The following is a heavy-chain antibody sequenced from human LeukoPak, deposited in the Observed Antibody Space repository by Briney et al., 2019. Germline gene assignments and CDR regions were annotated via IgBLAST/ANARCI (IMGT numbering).Heavy chain of an antibody. D-gene: IGHD3-10*01. V-gene: IGHV4-34*01. Sequence: PSETLSLTCAVYGGSFSGYYWSWIRQPPGKGPEWIGEINHSGSTNYNPSLKSRVTISVDTSKNQFSLKLSSVTAADTAVYYCARGHYYGSGREFDYWGQGTLVTVSS. CDR3: ARGHYYGSGREFDY. J-gene: IGHJ4*02. CDR1: GGSFSGYY. CDR2: INHSGST.